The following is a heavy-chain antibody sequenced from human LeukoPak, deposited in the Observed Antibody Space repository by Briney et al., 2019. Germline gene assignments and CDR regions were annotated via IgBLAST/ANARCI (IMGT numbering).Heavy chain of an antibody. V-gene: IGHV4-34*01. Sequence: PSETLSLTCAVYGGSFSGYYWSWVRQPPGKGLEWIGEINHSGSTNYNPSLKIRVTISVDTSKNQFSLKLSSVTAADTAVYYCATVPTKRAGVPYYYYMDVWGKGTTVTVSS. J-gene: IGHJ6*03. CDR3: ATVPTKRAGVPYYYYMDV. CDR1: GGSFSGYY. CDR2: INHSGST. D-gene: IGHD1-1*01.